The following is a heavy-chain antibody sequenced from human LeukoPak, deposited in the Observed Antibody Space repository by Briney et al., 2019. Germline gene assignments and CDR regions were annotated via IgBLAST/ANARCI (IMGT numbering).Heavy chain of an antibody. Sequence: PSETLSLTCTVSGGSLSSYYWSWIRQPPGKGLEWIGYIYYSGSTNYNPSLKSRVTISVDTSKNQFSLKLSSVTAADTAVYYCARVHVHYYYMDVWGKGTTVTISS. J-gene: IGHJ6*03. CDR2: IYYSGST. V-gene: IGHV4-59*01. CDR1: GGSLSSYY. CDR3: ARVHVHYYYMDV.